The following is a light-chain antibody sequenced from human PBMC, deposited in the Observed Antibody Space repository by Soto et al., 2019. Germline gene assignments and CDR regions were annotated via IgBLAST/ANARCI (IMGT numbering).Light chain of an antibody. Sequence: EIVMAQSRARVSVSPGARATLYCRASQSVSSNLAWYQQKPGQAPRLLIYGASTRATGIPARFSGSGSGTEFTLTISSLQSEDFAVYYCQQYNNWPPHTFGQGTRLEIK. V-gene: IGKV3-15*01. CDR3: QQYNNWPPHT. J-gene: IGKJ5*01. CDR1: QSVSSN. CDR2: GAS.